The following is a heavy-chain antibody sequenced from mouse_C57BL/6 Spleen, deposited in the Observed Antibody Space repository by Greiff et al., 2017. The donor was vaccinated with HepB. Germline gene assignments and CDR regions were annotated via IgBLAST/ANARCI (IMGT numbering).Heavy chain of an antibody. CDR2: INPSTGGT. J-gene: IGHJ2*01. CDR3: ARGGILDYFDY. V-gene: IGHV1-43*01. D-gene: IGHD4-1*01. Sequence: EVKLMESGPELVKPGASVKISCKASGYSFTGYYMHWVKQSSEKSLEWIGEINPSTGGTSYNQKFKGKATLTVDKSSSTAYMQLKSLTSEDSAVYYCARGGILDYFDYWGQGTTLTVSS. CDR1: GYSFTGYY.